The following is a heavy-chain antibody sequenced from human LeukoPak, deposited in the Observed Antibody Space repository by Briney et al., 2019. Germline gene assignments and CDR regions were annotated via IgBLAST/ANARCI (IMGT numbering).Heavy chain of an antibody. J-gene: IGHJ2*01. D-gene: IGHD3-22*01. V-gene: IGHV4-34*01. Sequence: NTGGSLRLSCAASGFTVSSNYMSWVRQAPGKGLEWIGEINHSGSTNYNLSLKSRVTISVDTSKNQFSLKLSSVTAADTAVYYCARPPYYYYDSSGYYYARDRRWYFDLWGRGTLVTVSS. CDR1: GFTVSSNY. CDR3: ARPPYYYYDSSGYYYARDRRWYFDL. CDR2: INHSGST.